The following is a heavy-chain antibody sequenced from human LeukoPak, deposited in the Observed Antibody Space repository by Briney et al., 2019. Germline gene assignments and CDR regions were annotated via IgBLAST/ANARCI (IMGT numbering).Heavy chain of an antibody. D-gene: IGHD3-22*01. CDR2: IYTSGST. J-gene: IGHJ4*02. V-gene: IGHV4-59*10. Sequence: PSETLSLTCAVYGGSFSGYYWSWIRQPAGKGLEWIGRIYTSGSTNYNPSLKSRVTMSVDTSKNQFSLKLSSVTAADTAVYYCARVTDYYDSSGYYGTYFDYWGQGTLVTVSS. CDR3: ARVTDYYDSSGYYGTYFDY. CDR1: GGSFSGYY.